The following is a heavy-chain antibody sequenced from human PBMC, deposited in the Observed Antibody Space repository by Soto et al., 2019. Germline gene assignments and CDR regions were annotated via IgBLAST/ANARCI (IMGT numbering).Heavy chain of an antibody. J-gene: IGHJ6*02. Sequence: PGGSLRLSCAASGFTFSSYGMHWVRQAPGKGLEWVAVISYDGSNKYYADSVKGRFTISRDNSKNTLYLQMNSLRAEDTAVYYFAKSRAVPAAIYYYYGMDVWGQGTTVTVSS. CDR3: AKSRAVPAAIYYYYGMDV. CDR2: ISYDGSNK. V-gene: IGHV3-30*18. CDR1: GFTFSSYG. D-gene: IGHD2-2*02.